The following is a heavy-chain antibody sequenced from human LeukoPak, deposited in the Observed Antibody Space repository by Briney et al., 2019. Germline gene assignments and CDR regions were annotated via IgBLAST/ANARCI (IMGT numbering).Heavy chain of an antibody. CDR3: ARAWGPMVRGVIPYFDY. J-gene: IGHJ4*02. CDR1: GGSFSGYY. Sequence: SETLSLTCAVYGGSFSGYYWSWIRQPPGKGLEWIGEINHSGSTNYNPSLKSRVTISVDTSKNQFSLKLNPATAADTAVYYCARAWGPMVRGVIPYFDYWGQGTLVTVSS. CDR2: INHSGST. V-gene: IGHV4-34*01. D-gene: IGHD3-10*01.